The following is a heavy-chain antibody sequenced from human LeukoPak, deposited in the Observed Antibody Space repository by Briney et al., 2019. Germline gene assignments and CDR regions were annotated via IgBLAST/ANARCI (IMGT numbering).Heavy chain of an antibody. CDR2: ISGSGGGT. J-gene: IGHJ4*02. CDR3: AKVGPYYYGSGRGYYFDY. D-gene: IGHD3-10*01. Sequence: GGSLRLSCAASGFTFSSYAMSWVRQAPGKGLEWVSAISGSGGGTYYADSVKGRFTISRDNSKNTLYLQMNSLRAEDTAVYYCAKVGPYYYGSGRGYYFDYWGQGTLVTVSS. CDR1: GFTFSSYA. V-gene: IGHV3-23*01.